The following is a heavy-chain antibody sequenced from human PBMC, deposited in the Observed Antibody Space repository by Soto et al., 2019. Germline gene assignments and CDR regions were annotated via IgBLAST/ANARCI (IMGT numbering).Heavy chain of an antibody. CDR2: IIPIFGTA. Sequence: GASVKVSCKASGGTFSSYAISWVRQAPGQGLEWMGGIIPIFGTANYAQKFQGRVTITADESTSTAYMELSSPRSEDTAVYYCARGRGGTTGGYFDYWGQGTLVTVSS. CDR1: GGTFSSYA. CDR3: ARGRGGTTGGYFDY. J-gene: IGHJ4*02. V-gene: IGHV1-69*13. D-gene: IGHD1-7*01.